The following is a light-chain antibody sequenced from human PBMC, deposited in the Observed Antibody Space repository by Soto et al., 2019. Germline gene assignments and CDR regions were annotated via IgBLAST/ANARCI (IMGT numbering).Light chain of an antibody. CDR1: STDVGSYND. V-gene: IGLV2-14*01. CDR2: EVS. J-gene: IGLJ2*01. CDR3: SSYTASSTLV. Sequence: QSALTQPASVSGSPGQSITISCTGSSTDVGSYNDASWYQQHPGKAPKLMIYEVSYRPSGVSNRFSGSKSGNTASQTISGLQAEDEADYYCSSYTASSTLVFGGGTKLTVL.